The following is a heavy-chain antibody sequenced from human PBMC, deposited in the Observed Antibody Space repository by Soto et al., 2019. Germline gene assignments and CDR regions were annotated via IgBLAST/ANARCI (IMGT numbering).Heavy chain of an antibody. J-gene: IGHJ4*02. V-gene: IGHV3-23*01. CDR3: AHSYCDIGGFQPPDY. CDR1: GFTFNKYA. CDR2: ISGSGGTT. D-gene: IGHD3-22*01. Sequence: LRLSCAASGFTFNKYAMSWVRQAPAKGLEWVSAISGSGGTTHYADSVKGRFTISRDNSKNTLYLQMNSLRAEDTAVYFCAHSYCDIGGFQPPDYWGQGTLVTVSS.